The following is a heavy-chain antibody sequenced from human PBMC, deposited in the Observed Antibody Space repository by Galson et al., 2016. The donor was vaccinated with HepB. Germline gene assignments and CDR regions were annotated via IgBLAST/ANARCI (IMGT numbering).Heavy chain of an antibody. J-gene: IGHJ1*01. CDR3: ARFGLGGRPW. Sequence: SLRLSCAASGFTFSSYGMHWVRQAPGRGLEWVTLISHDGNNKRYTDSVKGRFTISRDNSKNTVHLQMSSLRPEDTAIYYCARFGLGGRPWWGQGTLVTVSS. D-gene: IGHD6-6*01. CDR1: GFTFSSYG. V-gene: IGHV3-30*03. CDR2: ISHDGNNK.